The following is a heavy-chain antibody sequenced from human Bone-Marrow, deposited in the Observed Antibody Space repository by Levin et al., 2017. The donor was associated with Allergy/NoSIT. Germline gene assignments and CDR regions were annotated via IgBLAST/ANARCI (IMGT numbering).Heavy chain of an antibody. CDR3: ARHGSGSLISFDY. CDR1: GYNFTTYW. Sequence: GESLKISCKGSGYNFTTYWIGWVRQMPGKGLEWMGIIYPAASDTRYSPSFQGQVTISVDKSIGTAYLQWSSLKTSDTAIYYCARHGSGSLISFDYWGQGALVTVSS. CDR2: IYPAASDT. D-gene: IGHD1-26*01. J-gene: IGHJ4*02. V-gene: IGHV5-51*01.